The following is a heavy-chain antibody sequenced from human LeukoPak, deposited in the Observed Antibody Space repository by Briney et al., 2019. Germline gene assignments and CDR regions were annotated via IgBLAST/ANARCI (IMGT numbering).Heavy chain of an antibody. D-gene: IGHD6-19*01. CDR3: ARVHSAGSLFYFDY. CDR1: GFTFSSYR. CDR2: ISSSGSDI. V-gene: IGHV3-21*01. Sequence: PGGSLRLSCAASGFTFSSYRMNWVRQARGKGLEWVSFISSSGSDIFYADSVKGRFTISRDNAKNSAYLQMNSLRAEDTAVYYCARVHSAGSLFYFDYWGQGILVTVSS. J-gene: IGHJ4*02.